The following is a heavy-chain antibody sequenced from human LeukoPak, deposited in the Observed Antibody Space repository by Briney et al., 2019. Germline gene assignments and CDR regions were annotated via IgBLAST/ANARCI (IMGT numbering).Heavy chain of an antibody. Sequence: ASVKVSCKASGYTFTSYDINWVRQATGQGLEWMGWMNPNSGNTGYAQKFQDRVTMTRNTSISTAYMELSSLRSEDPAVYYCARAHRVIAVAGGGYYFDYWGQGTLVTASS. D-gene: IGHD6-19*01. CDR3: ARAHRVIAVAGGGYYFDY. CDR1: GYTFTSYD. J-gene: IGHJ4*02. V-gene: IGHV1-8*01. CDR2: MNPNSGNT.